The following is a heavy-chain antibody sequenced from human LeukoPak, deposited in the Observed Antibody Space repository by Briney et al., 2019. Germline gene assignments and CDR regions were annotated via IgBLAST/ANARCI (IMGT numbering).Heavy chain of an antibody. J-gene: IGHJ4*02. D-gene: IGHD6-19*01. CDR3: AKDGSGWNIVPQYYFDY. CDR1: GFTFDDYA. Sequence: PGGSLRLSCAASGFTFDDYAMHWVRQAPGKGLEWVSGISWNSGSIGYADSVKGRFTISRDNAKNSLYLQMNSLRAEDTALYYCAKDGSGWNIVPQYYFDYWGQGTLVTVSS. V-gene: IGHV3-9*01. CDR2: ISWNSGSI.